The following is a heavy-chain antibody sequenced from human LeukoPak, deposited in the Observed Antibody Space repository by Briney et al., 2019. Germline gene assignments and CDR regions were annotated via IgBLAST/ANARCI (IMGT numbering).Heavy chain of an antibody. CDR2: VIPILGTT. CDR1: GTTFSKSA. J-gene: IGHJ4*02. V-gene: IGHV1-69*05. CDR3: ARDDGSATMGFDS. Sequence: SVKVSCKASGTTFSKSAISWGRQAPGQGLEWMRGVIPILGTTNSAQKFQDRVSITTDESTSTAYMEVNSLGSVDTAVYYCARDDGSATMGFDSWGQGTLVTVSS. D-gene: IGHD1-26*01.